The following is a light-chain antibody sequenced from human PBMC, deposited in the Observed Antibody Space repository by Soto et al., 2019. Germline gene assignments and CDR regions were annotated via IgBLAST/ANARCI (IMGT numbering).Light chain of an antibody. CDR1: RSVSNY. Sequence: EVLLTPSPATLSLSPGERASLSCRASRSVSNYLAWYQQKPGQAPRLLIYNASNRASGVPARFSGSGSGTDFTLTISSLEPEDFAVYYCQQRNNWPSVTFGQGTRLEIK. CDR2: NAS. V-gene: IGKV3-11*01. CDR3: QQRNNWPSVT. J-gene: IGKJ5*01.